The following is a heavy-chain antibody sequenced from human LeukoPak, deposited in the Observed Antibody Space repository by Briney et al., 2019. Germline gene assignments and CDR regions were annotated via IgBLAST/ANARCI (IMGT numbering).Heavy chain of an antibody. J-gene: IGHJ4*02. CDR3: ASGSERWLQGYVDY. V-gene: IGHV3-30-3*01. CDR1: GFTLSSYA. CDR2: ISYDGSNK. D-gene: IGHD5-24*01. Sequence: GGSLRLSCAASGFTLSSYAMHWVRQAPGKGLEWVAVISYDGSNKYYAGSVKGRFTISRDNSKNTLYLQMNSLRAEDTAVYYCASGSERWLQGYVDYWGQGTLVTVSS.